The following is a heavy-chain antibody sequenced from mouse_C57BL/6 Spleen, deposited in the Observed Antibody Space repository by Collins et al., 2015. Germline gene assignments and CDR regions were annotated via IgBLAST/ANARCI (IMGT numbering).Heavy chain of an antibody. D-gene: IGHD2-4*01. CDR2: IDPNSGGT. J-gene: IGHJ1*03. CDR3: ARSWRLRNWYFDV. V-gene: IGHV1-72*01. CDR1: GYTFTSYW. Sequence: QVQLQQPGAELVKPGASVKLSCKASGYTFTSYWMHWVKQRPGRGLEWIGGIDPNSGGTKYNEKFKSKATLTVDKPSSTAYMQLSSLTSEDSAVYYCARSWRLRNWYFDVWGTGTTVTVSS.